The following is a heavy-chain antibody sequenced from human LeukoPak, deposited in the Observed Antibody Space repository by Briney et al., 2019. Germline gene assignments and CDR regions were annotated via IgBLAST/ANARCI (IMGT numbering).Heavy chain of an antibody. J-gene: IGHJ5*02. D-gene: IGHD3-9*01. CDR1: GFTFSSYA. V-gene: IGHV3-23*01. CDR2: ISGSGGST. Sequence: GGSLRLSCAASGFTFSSYAMSWVRQAPGKGLEWVSAISGSGGSTYYADSVKGRFTISRDNSKNTLYLQMNSRRAEDTAVYCCAKAPFDWLLYGCFDPWGQGTLVTVSS. CDR3: AKAPFDWLLYGCFDP.